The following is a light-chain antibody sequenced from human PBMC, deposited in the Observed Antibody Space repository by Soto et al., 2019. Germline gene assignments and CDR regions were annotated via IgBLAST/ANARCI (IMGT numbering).Light chain of an antibody. CDR2: GAS. J-gene: IGKJ5*01. V-gene: IGKV1-5*01. CDR1: QTIASW. Sequence: DIQMTQSPSTLSASIGDRVTITCRASQTIASWLAWYQQTPGKAPKLLIYGASTLESGVSSRFSGSGSGTEFTLTIRSLQPGDFATYYCQQYNSFSATFGQGTRLEFK. CDR3: QQYNSFSAT.